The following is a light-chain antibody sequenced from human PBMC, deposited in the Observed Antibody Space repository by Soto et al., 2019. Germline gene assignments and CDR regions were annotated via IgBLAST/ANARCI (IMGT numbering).Light chain of an antibody. CDR3: CSYAGSSTWV. CDR1: SSDVGSYNL. J-gene: IGLJ1*01. V-gene: IGLV2-23*01. CDR2: EAG. Sequence: QSALTQPASVSGSPGQSITISCTGTSSDVGSYNLVSWYQQHPGKVPKIMIYEAGKRPSGAPNRFSGSKSGNTASLTISGLQAEDEADYYCCSYAGSSTWVFGTGTKVTVL.